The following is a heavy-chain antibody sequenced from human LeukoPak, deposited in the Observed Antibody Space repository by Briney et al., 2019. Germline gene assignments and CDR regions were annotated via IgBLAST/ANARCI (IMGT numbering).Heavy chain of an antibody. Sequence: SETLSLTCAVYGGSFSGYYWSWIRQPPGKGLEWIGEINHSGSTNYNPSLKSRVTISVDTSKNQSSLRLSSVTAADTAVYYCARARVYSGYFDYWGQGTLVTVSS. CDR2: INHSGST. CDR1: GGSFSGYY. D-gene: IGHD3-9*01. J-gene: IGHJ4*02. CDR3: ARARVYSGYFDY. V-gene: IGHV4-34*01.